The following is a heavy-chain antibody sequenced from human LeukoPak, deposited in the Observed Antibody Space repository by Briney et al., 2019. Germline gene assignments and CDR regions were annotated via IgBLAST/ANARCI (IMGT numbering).Heavy chain of an antibody. CDR1: GGSIRSSSYY. D-gene: IGHD3-22*01. CDR2: IYYSGST. CDR3: AREIDSSGYSNWFDP. J-gene: IGHJ5*02. V-gene: IGHV4-39*07. Sequence: SETLSLTCTVSGGSIRSSSYYWGWIRQPPGKGLEWIGSIYYSGSTYYNPSLKSRVSISVDTSKNRFSLKLSSVTAADTAVYYCAREIDSSGYSNWFDPWGQGTLVTVSS.